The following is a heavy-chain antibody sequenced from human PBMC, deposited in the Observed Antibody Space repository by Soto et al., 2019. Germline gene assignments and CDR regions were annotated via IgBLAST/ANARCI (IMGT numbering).Heavy chain of an antibody. D-gene: IGHD3-22*01. CDR3: ASQAYYYDSSGGWFDP. Sequence: SETLSLTCTVSGGSISSGDYYWSWIRQPPGKGLEWIGYIYYSGSTYYNPSLKSRVTISVDTSKNQFSLKLSSVTAADTAVYYCASQAYYYDSSGGWFDPWGQGTLVTVSS. V-gene: IGHV4-30-4*01. J-gene: IGHJ5*02. CDR2: IYYSGST. CDR1: GGSISSGDYY.